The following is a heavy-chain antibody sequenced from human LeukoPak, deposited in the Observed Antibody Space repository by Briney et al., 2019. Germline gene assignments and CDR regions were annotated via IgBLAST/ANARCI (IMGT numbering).Heavy chain of an antibody. J-gene: IGHJ6*02. D-gene: IGHD3-10*01. Sequence: SETLSLTCPVSGGSISSYYRSWIRQPPGKGLEWIGYIYYSGSTNYNPSLKSRVTISVDTAKNHFSLKLSSVTAADTAVYYCARALIPITMVRGVVYYYYGMDVWGQGTTVTVSS. V-gene: IGHV4-59*01. CDR2: IYYSGST. CDR3: ARALIPITMVRGVVYYYYGMDV. CDR1: GGSISSYY.